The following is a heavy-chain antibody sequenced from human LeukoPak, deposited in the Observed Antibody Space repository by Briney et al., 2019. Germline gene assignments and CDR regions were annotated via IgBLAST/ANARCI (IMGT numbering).Heavy chain of an antibody. CDR2: ISSSSSYI. CDR1: GFTFSSYS. J-gene: IGHJ6*02. Sequence: GGSLRLPCAASGFTFSSYSMNWVRQAPGKGLEWVSSISSSSSYIYYADSVKGRFTISRDNAKNSLYLQMNSLRAEDTAVYYCAALGDDYYYYGMDVWGQGTTVTVSS. CDR3: AALGDDYYYYGMDV. V-gene: IGHV3-21*01. D-gene: IGHD2-21*02.